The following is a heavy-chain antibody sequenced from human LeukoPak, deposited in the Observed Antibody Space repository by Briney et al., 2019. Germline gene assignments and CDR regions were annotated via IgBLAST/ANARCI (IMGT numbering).Heavy chain of an antibody. CDR3: ARENGHCSTTSCPFGY. D-gene: IGHD2-2*01. Sequence: GGSLRLSCAASGFTVSTNYMSWVRQAPGKGLEKVAVIFKGGDTDYADSVKGRFTISRDNYKNTLYLQMNSLRGEDTAVYYCARENGHCSTTSCPFGYWGQRTLVTVSS. V-gene: IGHV3-66*02. CDR2: IFKGGDT. CDR1: GFTVSTNY. J-gene: IGHJ4*02.